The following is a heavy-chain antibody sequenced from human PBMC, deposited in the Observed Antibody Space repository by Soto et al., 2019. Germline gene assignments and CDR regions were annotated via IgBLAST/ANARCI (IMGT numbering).Heavy chain of an antibody. CDR1: GGSISSYY. CDR2: IYYSGST. J-gene: IGHJ3*02. Sequence: SETLSLTCTVSGGSISSYYGSWIRQPPEKGLEWIGYIYYSGSTNYNPSLKSRVTISVDTSKNQFSLKLSSVTAADTAVYYCARVKGRSYYDGDAFDIWGQGTMVTVSS. D-gene: IGHD3-22*01. V-gene: IGHV4-59*01. CDR3: ARVKGRSYYDGDAFDI.